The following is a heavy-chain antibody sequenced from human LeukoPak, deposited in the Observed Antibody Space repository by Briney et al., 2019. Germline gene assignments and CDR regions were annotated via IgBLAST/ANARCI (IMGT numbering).Heavy chain of an antibody. CDR1: GFTFSSYG. J-gene: IGHJ4*02. Sequence: GGSLRLSCAASGFTFSSYGMHWVRQAPGKGLEWVAVIWYDGSNKYYADSVKGRFTISRDNSKNTLYLQMNSLRAEDTAVYYCARDLDGSGSYFDYWGQGTLVTVSS. V-gene: IGHV3-33*01. CDR2: IWYDGSNK. D-gene: IGHD3-10*01. CDR3: ARDLDGSGSYFDY.